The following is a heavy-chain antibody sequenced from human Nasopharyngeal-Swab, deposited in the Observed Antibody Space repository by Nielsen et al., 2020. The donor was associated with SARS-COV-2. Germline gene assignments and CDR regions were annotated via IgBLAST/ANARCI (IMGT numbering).Heavy chain of an antibody. Sequence: SVKVSCKASGGTFSSYAISWVRQAPGQGLEWMGGIIPIFGTANYAQKFQGRVTITADESTSTAYMELSSRRSEDTAVYYCARGEGSYTRSFDYWGQGTLVTVSS. J-gene: IGHJ4*02. CDR1: GGTFSSYA. CDR2: IIPIFGTA. V-gene: IGHV1-69*13. CDR3: ARGEGSYTRSFDY. D-gene: IGHD1-26*01.